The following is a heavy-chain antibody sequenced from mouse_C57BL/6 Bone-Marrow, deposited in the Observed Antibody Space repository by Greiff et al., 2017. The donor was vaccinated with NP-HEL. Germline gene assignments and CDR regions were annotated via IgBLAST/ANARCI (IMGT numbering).Heavy chain of an antibody. V-gene: IGHV6-3*01. CDR1: GFTFSNYW. D-gene: IGHD1-1*01. J-gene: IGHJ3*01. Sequence: EVKLMESGGGLVQPGGSMKLSCVASGFTFSNYWMNWVRQSPEKGLEWVAQIRLKSDNYATHYAESVKGRFTISRDDSKSSVYLQMNNLRAEDTGIYYCTAHYGSSYSAWFAYWGQGTLVTVSA. CDR3: TAHYGSSYSAWFAY. CDR2: IRLKSDNYAT.